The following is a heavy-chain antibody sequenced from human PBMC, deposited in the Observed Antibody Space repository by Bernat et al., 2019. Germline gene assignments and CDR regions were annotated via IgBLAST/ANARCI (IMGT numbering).Heavy chain of an antibody. V-gene: IGHV3-33*01. CDR1: GFTFRNHG. CDR2: IWYDKSQI. D-gene: IGHD3-10*01. J-gene: IGHJ4*02. Sequence: QVQLVESGGGVVQPGRSLRLSCAASGFTFRNHGMHWVRQVPGKGLEWVALIWYDKSQIYYTDSVQGRFTISRDDSKNTLYLQMNGLRAEDTAVYYCASMRQVLTNNYFDSWGQGTLVTVSS. CDR3: ASMRQVLTNNYFDS.